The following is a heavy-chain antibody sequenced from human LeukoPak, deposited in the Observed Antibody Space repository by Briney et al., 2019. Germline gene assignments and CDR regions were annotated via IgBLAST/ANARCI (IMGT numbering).Heavy chain of an antibody. Sequence: SVKVSCKASGCTFSSYAISWVRQAPGQGLEWMGGIIPIFGTANYAQKFQGRVTITADESTSTAYMELSSLRSEDTAVYYCARGGDTVTYLDYWGQGTLVTVSS. CDR2: IIPIFGTA. D-gene: IGHD4-17*01. CDR1: GCTFSSYA. J-gene: IGHJ4*02. CDR3: ARGGDTVTYLDY. V-gene: IGHV1-69*13.